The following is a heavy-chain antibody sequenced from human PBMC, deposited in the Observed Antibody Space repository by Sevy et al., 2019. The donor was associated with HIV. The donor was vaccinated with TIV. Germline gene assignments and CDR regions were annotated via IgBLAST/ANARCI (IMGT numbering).Heavy chain of an antibody. Sequence: GGSLRLSCAASGFTISRYWMHWVRQAPAKGLVCVSRVNTDGYSTNYVDSVKGRFTISRDNAKNTLYLDMKSLRAEDTGIYYCARGTAGVQIFWGQGTLVTVSS. CDR3: ARGTAGVQIF. J-gene: IGHJ4*02. V-gene: IGHV3-74*01. CDR1: GFTISRYW. CDR2: VNTDGYST. D-gene: IGHD2-8*01.